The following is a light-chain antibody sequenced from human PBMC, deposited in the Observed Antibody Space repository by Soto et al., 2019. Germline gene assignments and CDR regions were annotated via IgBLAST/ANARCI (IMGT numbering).Light chain of an antibody. Sequence: QSALTQPASVSGSPGQSITISCTGTSSDVGGYNYVSWYQQHPGKAPKLMIYDVSYRPSGVSNRFSGSKSGNTASLTISGLPADDEADYYCSSYTSCSTVVFGGGTKLTVL. J-gene: IGLJ3*02. V-gene: IGLV2-14*03. CDR1: SSDVGGYNY. CDR3: SSYTSCSTVV. CDR2: DVS.